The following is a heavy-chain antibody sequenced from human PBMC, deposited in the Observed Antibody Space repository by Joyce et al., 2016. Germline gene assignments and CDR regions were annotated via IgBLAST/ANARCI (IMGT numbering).Heavy chain of an antibody. J-gene: IGHJ4*02. V-gene: IGHV1-46*01. Sequence: QVQLVQSGAEVKKPGASVRVSCKASGYAFISYYVHGVRQAPGQGLDWMGISNPGGGGTNYAQKFLGRVTLNRDTSTNTVYLDLSSLRSEDTAIYYCARALVPAAAFDFWGQGTLVTVSS. CDR1: GYAFISYY. CDR3: ARALVPAAAFDF. CDR2: SNPGGGGT. D-gene: IGHD2-2*01.